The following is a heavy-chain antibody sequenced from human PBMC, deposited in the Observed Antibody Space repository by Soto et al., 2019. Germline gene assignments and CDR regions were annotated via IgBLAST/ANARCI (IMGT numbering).Heavy chain of an antibody. CDR2: IYYSGST. V-gene: IGHV4-39*01. CDR3: ARRGPGVAGTSNCDY. Sequence: SETLSLTCTVSGGSISSSSYYWGWIRQPPGKGLEWIGSIYYSGSTYYNPSLKSRVTISVDTSKNQFSLKLSSLTAADTAVYYWARRGPGVAGTSNCDYWGKGTLVTVSS. CDR1: GGSISSSSYY. D-gene: IGHD6-19*01. J-gene: IGHJ4*02.